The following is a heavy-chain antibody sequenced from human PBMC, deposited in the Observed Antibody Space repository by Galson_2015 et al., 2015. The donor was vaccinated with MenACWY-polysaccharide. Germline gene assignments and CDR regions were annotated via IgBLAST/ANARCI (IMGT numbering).Heavy chain of an antibody. J-gene: IGHJ5*02. D-gene: IGHD3-3*01. Sequence: SVKVSCKASGYTFTSYDINWVRQATGQGLEWMGWMNPNSGNTGYAQKFHGRVTMTRNTPISTAYMELSSLRSEDTAVYYCARRGPVNYDFWSGYIWFDPWGQGTLVTVSS. CDR1: GYTFTSYD. CDR2: MNPNSGNT. CDR3: ARRGPVNYDFWSGYIWFDP. V-gene: IGHV1-8*01.